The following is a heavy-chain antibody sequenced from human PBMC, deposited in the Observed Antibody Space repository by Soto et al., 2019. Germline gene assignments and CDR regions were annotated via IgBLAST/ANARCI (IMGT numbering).Heavy chain of an antibody. CDR2: ISYDGSNK. CDR1: GFTFSSYG. CDR3: AKDVIEGVQLWLLLDY. V-gene: IGHV3-30*18. Sequence: QVQLVESGGGVVQPGRSLRLSCAASGFTFSSYGMHWVRQAPGKGLEWVAVISYDGSNKYYADSVKGRFTISRDNSKNTLYLLMNSLRAEYTAVYYCAKDVIEGVQLWLLLDYWGQGTLVTVSS. J-gene: IGHJ4*02. D-gene: IGHD5-18*01.